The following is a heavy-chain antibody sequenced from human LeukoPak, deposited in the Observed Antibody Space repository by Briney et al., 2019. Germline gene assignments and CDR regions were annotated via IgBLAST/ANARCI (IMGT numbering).Heavy chain of an antibody. CDR2: ISGSGDAT. J-gene: IGHJ4*02. D-gene: IGHD2-2*01. V-gene: IGHV3-23*01. Sequence: GGSLRLSCAASGFTFSSFAMSWVRQAPGKGLEWVSTISGSGDATYYADSVKGRFTISRDNSKDTLYLQVSSLRAEDTAVYYCAKSNIVVVPADYWGQGTLVTVSS. CDR3: AKSNIVVVPADY. CDR1: GFTFSSFA.